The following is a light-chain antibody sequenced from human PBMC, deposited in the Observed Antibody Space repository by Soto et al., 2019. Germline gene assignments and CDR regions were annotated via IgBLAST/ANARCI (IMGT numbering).Light chain of an antibody. Sequence: IQLTQSPSAMSAAVGDIVTITCRTSQDISNRLGWFQQRPGKAPKRLISSASTLETGVPSRFSGTGSGTEFTLTVCILQPEDFATYYCQQHAAYPRDFGQGTKVDI. CDR1: QDISNR. CDR2: SAS. V-gene: IGKV1-17*03. CDR3: QQHAAYPRD. J-gene: IGKJ1*01.